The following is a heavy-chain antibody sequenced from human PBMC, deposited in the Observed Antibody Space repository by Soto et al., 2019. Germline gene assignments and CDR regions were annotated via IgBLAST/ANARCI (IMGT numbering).Heavy chain of an antibody. J-gene: IGHJ5*02. CDR1: GFTFSSYS. CDR3: AKDPNYDFWSGYSGSGWFDP. Sequence: GGSLRLSCAASGFTFSSYSMNWVRQTPGKGLEWVSSISGSSSNMYYADSVKGRFTISRDNAKNSLYLQMNSLRAEDTAVYYCAKDPNYDFWSGYSGSGWFDPWGQGTLVTVSS. V-gene: IGHV3-21*01. CDR2: ISGSSSNM. D-gene: IGHD3-3*01.